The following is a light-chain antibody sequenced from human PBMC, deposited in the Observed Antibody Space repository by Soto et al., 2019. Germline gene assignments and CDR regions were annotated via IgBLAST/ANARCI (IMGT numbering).Light chain of an antibody. CDR1: GGDVGNYDL. V-gene: IGLV2-14*02. CDR3: QSYYNSLSGSGV. Sequence: QSALTQPASVSGSPGQSITISCAGSGGDVGNYDLLSWYQQIPGKAPKLIIFEVNRRPSGVPDRFFGSKSGTSASLTLIGLQGEDEADYYCQSYYNSLSGSGVFGGGTQLTVL. CDR2: EVN. J-gene: IGLJ3*02.